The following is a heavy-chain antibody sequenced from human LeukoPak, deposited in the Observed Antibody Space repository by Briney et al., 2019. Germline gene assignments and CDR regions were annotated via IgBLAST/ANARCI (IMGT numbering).Heavy chain of an antibody. CDR2: IWYDGSNK. V-gene: IGHV3-33*01. D-gene: IGHD6-13*01. J-gene: IGHJ4*02. CDR1: GFTFSSYG. Sequence: PGGSLRLSCTACGFTFSSYGMHGVRQAPGKGLEWVAVIWYDGSNKYYADSVKGRFTISRDNSKNTLYLQMNSLRAEDTAVYYCARDIAAAGPFRGLDYWGQGTLVTVSS. CDR3: ARDIAAAGPFRGLDY.